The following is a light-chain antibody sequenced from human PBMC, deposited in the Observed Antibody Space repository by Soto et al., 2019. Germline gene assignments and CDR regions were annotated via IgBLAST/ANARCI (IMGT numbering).Light chain of an antibody. CDR2: AAS. CDR1: QSISNY. CDR3: QQSYSTLMYT. V-gene: IGKV1-39*01. Sequence: DIQMTQSPSSLSASVGDRVTITCRASQSISNYLNWYQQKPGKAPKLLIYAASSLQSGVPSRFSGSGSGTDFTLTISSLQPEDFATYSCQQSYSTLMYTFGQGTKLEIK. J-gene: IGKJ2*01.